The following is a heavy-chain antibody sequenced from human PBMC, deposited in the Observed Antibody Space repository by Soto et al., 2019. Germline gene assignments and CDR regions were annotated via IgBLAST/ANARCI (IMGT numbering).Heavy chain of an antibody. D-gene: IGHD4-17*01. V-gene: IGHV3-23*01. CDR3: ARGSAYSDYDLEY. J-gene: IGHJ4*02. Sequence: GALRLSCAASGFTFSSYAMTLVRQAPGKGLEWVSGVSGTGGSAYYADSVKGRFTISRDKSTNTLYLHMNSLRAEDTAVYYCARGSAYSDYDLEYWGQGTLVTVSS. CDR2: VSGTGGSA. CDR1: GFTFSSYA.